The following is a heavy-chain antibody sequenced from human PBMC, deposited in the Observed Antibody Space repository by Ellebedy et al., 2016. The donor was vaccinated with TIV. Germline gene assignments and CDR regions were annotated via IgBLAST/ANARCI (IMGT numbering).Heavy chain of an antibody. CDR1: GGPIRSSSYY. D-gene: IGHD2-2*01. V-gene: IGHV4-39*01. J-gene: IGHJ4*02. CDR2: IYYSWST. Sequence: MPSETLSLTCAVSGGPIRSSSYYWGWIRQPPGKGLEWIGSIYYSWSTYYNPSLNSRVTISVDTSKNQFSLKLSSVTAADKAVYYCAKTPGCSSTSCLYGWGEFGYWGQGTLVTVSS. CDR3: AKTPGCSSTSCLYGWGEFGY.